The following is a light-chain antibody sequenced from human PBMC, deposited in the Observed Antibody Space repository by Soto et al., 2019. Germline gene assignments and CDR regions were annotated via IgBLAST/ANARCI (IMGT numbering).Light chain of an antibody. CDR1: QSVRNNY. V-gene: IGKV3-20*01. Sequence: EIVLTQSPGTLSLSPGERATLSCRASQSVRNNYLAWYQQKPGQAPRLLIYAASSRVTGIPDRFSGSGSGTDLTLTISRLEPEDFAVYYCQQYGTSPPLTFGPGTKVDVK. CDR2: AAS. CDR3: QQYGTSPPLT. J-gene: IGKJ3*01.